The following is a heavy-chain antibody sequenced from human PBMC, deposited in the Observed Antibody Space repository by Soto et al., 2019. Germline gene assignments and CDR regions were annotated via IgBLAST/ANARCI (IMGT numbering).Heavy chain of an antibody. V-gene: IGHV4-34*01. CDR2: RSHSGGT. CDR1: GGFVSSGSYY. CDR3: ARVERGTATTVVDAFDI. J-gene: IGHJ3*02. D-gene: IGHD1-1*01. Sequence: QVQLQQWGAGLLKPSETLSLTCAVYGGFVSSGSYYWSWIRQPPGKGLEWIGERSHSGGTHFNPTLKVRITISIDTSMNELSLKMRAVTAAYTALYYCARVERGTATTVVDAFDICGPGTMVTVSS.